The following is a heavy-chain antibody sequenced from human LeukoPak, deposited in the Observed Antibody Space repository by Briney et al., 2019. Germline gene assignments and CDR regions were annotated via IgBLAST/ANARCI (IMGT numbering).Heavy chain of an antibody. J-gene: IGHJ4*02. CDR1: GGSISSSS. D-gene: IGHD2-2*01. CDR2: ISSSSSYI. V-gene: IGHV3-21*01. Sequence: ETLSLTCTVSGGSISSSSYYWGWIRQPPGKGLEWVSPISSSSSYIYYADSVKGRFTISRDNSRSTLDLQMNSLRVEDTAVYYCAKGAIRTSITCYFDYWGQGTLVTVSS. CDR3: AKGAIRTSITCYFDY.